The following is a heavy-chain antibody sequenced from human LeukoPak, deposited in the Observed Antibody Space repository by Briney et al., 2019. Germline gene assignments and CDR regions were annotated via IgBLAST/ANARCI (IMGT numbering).Heavy chain of an antibody. D-gene: IGHD5/OR15-5a*01. CDR2: ISHDGVNS. Sequence: TGGSLRLSCVGSGFTFSEYAMHWVRQAPGKGLEWLAVISHDGVNSYYAASVKGRFTISRDNSMDTLYLYMNSLSTEDTAVYYCALTRLSVVYYFDYWGQGILVTVSS. J-gene: IGHJ4*02. V-gene: IGHV3-30*04. CDR3: ALTRLSVVYYFDY. CDR1: GFTFSEYA.